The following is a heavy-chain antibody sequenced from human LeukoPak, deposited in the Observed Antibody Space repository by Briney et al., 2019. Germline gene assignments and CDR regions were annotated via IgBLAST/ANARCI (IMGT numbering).Heavy chain of an antibody. CDR3: ARVVPAQGWFDP. CDR2: ISYDGTNK. D-gene: IGHD2-2*01. Sequence: GGSLRLSCAASGFTFSSYAMHWVRQAPGKGLEWVAVISYDGTNKFYADSVKGRFTISRDNAKNSLYLQMNSLRAEDTAVYYCARVVPAQGWFDPWGQGTLVTVSS. CDR1: GFTFSSYA. J-gene: IGHJ5*02. V-gene: IGHV3-30-3*01.